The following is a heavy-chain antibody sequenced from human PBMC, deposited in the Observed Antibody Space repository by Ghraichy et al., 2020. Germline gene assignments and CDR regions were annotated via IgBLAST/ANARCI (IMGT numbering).Heavy chain of an antibody. Sequence: GGSLRLSCAASGFTFSSYSMNWVRQAPGKGLEWVSYISSSSSTIYYADSVKGRFTISRDNAKNSLYLQMNSLRDEDTAVYYCARDPVYYYGSGVVEGRIPRDAFDIWGQGTMVTVSS. D-gene: IGHD3-10*01. CDR1: GFTFSSYS. V-gene: IGHV3-48*02. J-gene: IGHJ3*02. CDR2: ISSSSSTI. CDR3: ARDPVYYYGSGVVEGRIPRDAFDI.